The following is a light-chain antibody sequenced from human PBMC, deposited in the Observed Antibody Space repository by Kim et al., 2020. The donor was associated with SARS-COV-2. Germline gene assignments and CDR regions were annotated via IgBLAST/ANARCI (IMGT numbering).Light chain of an antibody. CDR1: QDISG. V-gene: IGKV1-12*01. Sequence: VSASVGDRVTITCRASQDISGLAWYQQKPGKAPKLLIYAASTLQSGVPSRFSGSGSGTDFTLTISSLQPEDFATYYCQQTNSFPYTFGQGTKLEI. CDR2: AAS. CDR3: QQTNSFPYT. J-gene: IGKJ2*01.